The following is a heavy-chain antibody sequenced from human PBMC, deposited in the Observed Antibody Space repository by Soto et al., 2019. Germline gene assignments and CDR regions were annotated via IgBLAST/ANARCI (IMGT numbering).Heavy chain of an antibody. CDR3: AKGSFSHRDFADY. Sequence: PGGSLRLSCAASGFTFSSYAMHWVRQAPGKGLEWVAVISYDGSNKYYADSVKGRFTISRDNSKNTLYLQMNSLRAEDTAVYYCAKGSFSHRDFADYWGRGTSVTGSS. V-gene: IGHV3-30-3*01. CDR1: GFTFSSYA. CDR2: ISYDGSNK. D-gene: IGHD2-21*01. J-gene: IGHJ4*02.